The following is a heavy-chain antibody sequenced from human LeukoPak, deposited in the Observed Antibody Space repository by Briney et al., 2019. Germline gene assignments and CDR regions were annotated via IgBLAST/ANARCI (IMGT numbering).Heavy chain of an antibody. D-gene: IGHD2-2*01. J-gene: IGHJ4*02. CDR3: ARVGFTTSWSNFDY. Sequence: ASVKVSCKAAGYNFPAYFVHWLRQAPGQGLEWMGRINPNGGDTNYAQKFQGRVTMASDTSISTAYMELSSLISDDTAVYYCARVGFTTSWSNFDYWGQGTPVTVSS. CDR2: INPNGGDT. V-gene: IGHV1-2*06. CDR1: GYNFPAYF.